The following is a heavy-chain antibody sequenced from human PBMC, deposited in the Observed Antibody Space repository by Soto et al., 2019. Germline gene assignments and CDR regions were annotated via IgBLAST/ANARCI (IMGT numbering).Heavy chain of an antibody. V-gene: IGHV3-23*01. CDR1: GFTFSSYA. J-gene: IGHJ3*02. Sequence: EVQLLESGGGLVQPGGSLRLSCAASGFTFSSYAMSWVRQAPGKGLDWVSAISGSGGSTYYADSVKGRFTISRDNSKNTLYLQMNSLRAEDTAVYYCAKEPMGARAVNDAFDIWGQGTMVTVSS. D-gene: IGHD3-16*01. CDR2: ISGSGGST. CDR3: AKEPMGARAVNDAFDI.